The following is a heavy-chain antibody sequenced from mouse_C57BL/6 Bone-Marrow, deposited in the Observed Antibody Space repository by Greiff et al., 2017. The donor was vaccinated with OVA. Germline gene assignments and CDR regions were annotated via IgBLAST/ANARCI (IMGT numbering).Heavy chain of an antibody. CDR1: GYTFTDYY. CDR3: ASNHFDY. Sequence: VQLQQSGAELVRPGASVKLSCKASGYTFTDYYINWVKQRPGQGLEWIARIYPGSGNTYYNEKFKGKATLTAEKSSSTAYMQLSSLTSEDSAVYFCASNHFDYWGQGTTLTVSS. V-gene: IGHV1-76*01. CDR2: IYPGSGNT. J-gene: IGHJ2*01.